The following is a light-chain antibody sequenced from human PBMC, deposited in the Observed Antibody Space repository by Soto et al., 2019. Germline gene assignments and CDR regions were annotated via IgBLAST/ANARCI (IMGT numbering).Light chain of an antibody. CDR1: QSVSSSY. J-gene: IGKJ4*01. CDR2: GAS. V-gene: IGKV3-20*01. CDR3: QPYENWPPIT. Sequence: EIVLTQSPATLSSFPGDRVTLSCRASQSVSSSYLAWYQQKPGQAPRLLIYGASSRATGIPDRFSGSGSGTEFTLTISSLQSEEVAVYYCQPYENWPPITVGGGTK.